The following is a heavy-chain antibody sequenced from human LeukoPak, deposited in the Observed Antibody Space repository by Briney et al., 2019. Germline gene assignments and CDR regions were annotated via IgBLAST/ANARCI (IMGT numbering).Heavy chain of an antibody. Sequence: PGGSLRLSCVASGFTFSDYEMNWVRQAPGKGLEWVSYISSFDSTTDYADSVRARFTISRDNARNSLYLQMDSLRAEDTAVYFCARDRKYFDSTGYPKRIFDFWGQGTRVTISS. J-gene: IGHJ4*02. CDR3: ARDRKYFDSTGYPKRIFDF. CDR1: GFTFSDYE. V-gene: IGHV3-48*03. CDR2: ISSFDSTT. D-gene: IGHD3-22*01.